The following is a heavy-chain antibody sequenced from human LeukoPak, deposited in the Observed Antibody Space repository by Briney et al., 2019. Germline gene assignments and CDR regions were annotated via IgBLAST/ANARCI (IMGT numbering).Heavy chain of an antibody. V-gene: IGHV3-21*01. CDR3: ARDEVPSYYDSSGYYYY. CDR2: ISSSSSYI. CDR1: GFTFSSYS. J-gene: IGHJ4*02. Sequence: PGGSLRLSCAASGFTFSSYSMNRVRQAPGKGLEWVSSISSSSSYIYYGDSVKGRFTISRDNAKNSLYLQMNSLRAEDTAVYYCARDEVPSYYDSSGYYYYWGQGTLVTVSS. D-gene: IGHD3-22*01.